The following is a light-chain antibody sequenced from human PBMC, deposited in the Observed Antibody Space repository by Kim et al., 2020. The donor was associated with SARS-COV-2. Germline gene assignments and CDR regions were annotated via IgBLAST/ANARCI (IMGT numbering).Light chain of an antibody. J-gene: IGLJ2*01. CDR1: SSNIGSNA. CDR3: AAWDDSLNGVV. CDR2: SDL. V-gene: IGLV1-44*01. Sequence: ELTQPPSASGTPGQRVTISCSGSSSNIGSNAVNWYQQLPGTAPKLLIYSDLQRPSGVPDRFSGSKSGTSASLAISGLQSEDEADYFCAAWDDSLNGVVFGGGTQLTVL.